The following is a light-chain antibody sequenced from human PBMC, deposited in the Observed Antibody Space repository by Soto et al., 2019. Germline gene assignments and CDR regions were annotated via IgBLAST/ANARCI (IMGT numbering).Light chain of an antibody. CDR1: QSISSTF. CDR2: GAS. Sequence: EIVLTQSPGTLSLSPGERATLSCRASQSISSTFLAWYQHKPGQAPRVLIYGASRRATGIPDRFSGSGSGTDFTLTISRLEPEDFALYYCQQYYSSWTFGKGTKVEMK. V-gene: IGKV3-20*01. J-gene: IGKJ1*01. CDR3: QQYYSSWT.